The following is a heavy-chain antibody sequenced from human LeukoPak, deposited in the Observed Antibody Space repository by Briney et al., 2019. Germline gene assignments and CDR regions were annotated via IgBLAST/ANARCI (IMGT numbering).Heavy chain of an antibody. CDR1: GFNFANHA. V-gene: IGHV3-23*01. Sequence: GGSLRLSCAASGFNFANHAMSWVRQTPGKGLEWVSAISGGGHITYYADSVTGRFTITRDNSKDTVFLQMNSLRPGDTAIYYCVREDTPATANYWGQGTMVTISS. CDR3: VREDTPATANY. CDR2: ISGGGHIT. J-gene: IGHJ4*02. D-gene: IGHD2-21*02.